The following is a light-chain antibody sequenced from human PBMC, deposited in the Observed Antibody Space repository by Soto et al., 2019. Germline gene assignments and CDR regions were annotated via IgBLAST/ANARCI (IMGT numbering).Light chain of an antibody. V-gene: IGKV3-15*01. CDR3: QHYNNWPPIT. CDR2: DES. Sequence: EIVLTQSTATLSVSPGERATLSCRASQSISINLAWYQQKPGQAPRLLIYDESTRATGVPARFSGSGSGTEFTLTITGLQSEDFAVYYCQHYNNWPPITFGQGTRLEIK. CDR1: QSISIN. J-gene: IGKJ5*01.